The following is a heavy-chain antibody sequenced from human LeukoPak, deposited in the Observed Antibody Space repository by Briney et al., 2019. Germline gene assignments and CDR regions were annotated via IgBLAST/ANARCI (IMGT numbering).Heavy chain of an antibody. J-gene: IGHJ4*02. CDR1: GGSISGGNW. CDR3: ARVSEWMATSVDY. CDR2: IFHSGNT. Sequence: PSETLSLTFAVSGGSISGGNWWSWVRQPPGKGLEWIGEIFHSGNTNYNPSLKSRVTMSVDKSKNQFSLKLSSVTAADTAVYYCARVSEWMATSVDYWGQGTLVTVSS. D-gene: IGHD5-24*01. V-gene: IGHV4-4*02.